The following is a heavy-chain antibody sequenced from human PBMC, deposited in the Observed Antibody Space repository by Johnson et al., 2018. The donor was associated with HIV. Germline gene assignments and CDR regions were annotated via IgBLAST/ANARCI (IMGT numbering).Heavy chain of an antibody. V-gene: IGHV3-53*01. Sequence: VQLVESGGGLIQPGGSLRLSCAASGFTVSSNYIGWVRQAPGKGLEWVSVLYSGGSTYYTDSVKGRFTISRDNSKNTLYLQMNSLRAEDTAVYYCARDPDGTTGTTYPDAAFDIWGQGTMVTVSS. CDR1: GFTVSSNY. CDR2: LYSGGST. D-gene: IGHD1-1*01. J-gene: IGHJ3*02. CDR3: ARDPDGTTGTTYPDAAFDI.